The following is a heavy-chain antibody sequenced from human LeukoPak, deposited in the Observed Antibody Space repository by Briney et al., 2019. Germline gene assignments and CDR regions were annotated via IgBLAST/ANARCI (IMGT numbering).Heavy chain of an antibody. J-gene: IGHJ4*02. CDR2: IYHSGST. CDR1: GGSFSGYY. V-gene: IGHV4-34*01. D-gene: IGHD2-2*01. CDR3: ARDRRSGVPAATIAGFDY. Sequence: SETLSLTCAVYGGSFSGYYWSWIRQPPGKGLEWIGYIYHSGSTYYNPSLKSRVTISVDRSKNQFSLKLSSVTAADTAVYYCARDRRSGVPAATIAGFDYWGQGTLVTVSS.